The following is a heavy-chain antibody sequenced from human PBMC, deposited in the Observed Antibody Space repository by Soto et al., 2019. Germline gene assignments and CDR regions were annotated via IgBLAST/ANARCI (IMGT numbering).Heavy chain of an antibody. CDR2: INHSVST. Sequence: SETLSLTCAVYGGSFSGYYWSWIRQPPGKGLEWIGEINHSVSTNYNPSLKSRVTISVDTSKNQFSLKLSSVTAADTAVYYCARVRDYVWGSYRYFFDYWGQGTLVTVSS. CDR1: GGSFSGYY. V-gene: IGHV4-34*01. D-gene: IGHD3-16*02. J-gene: IGHJ4*02. CDR3: ARVRDYVWGSYRYFFDY.